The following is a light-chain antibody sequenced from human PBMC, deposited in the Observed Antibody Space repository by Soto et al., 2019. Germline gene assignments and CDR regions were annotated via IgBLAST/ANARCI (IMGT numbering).Light chain of an antibody. CDR3: SSYAGSNTVV. CDR2: EVS. J-gene: IGLJ2*01. Sequence: QSALTQPPSASGSPGQSVAISCTGTSSDVGGYNYVSWYQQHPGKAPKLMIYEVSNRPPGVPDRFSGSKSGNTASLTVSGLQAEDEADYYCSSYAGSNTVVFGGGTKLTVL. CDR1: SSDVGGYNY. V-gene: IGLV2-8*01.